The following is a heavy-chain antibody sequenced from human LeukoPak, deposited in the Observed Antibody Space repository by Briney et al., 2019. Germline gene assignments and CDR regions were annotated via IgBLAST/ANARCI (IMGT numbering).Heavy chain of an antibody. CDR1: GYTFTSYY. CDR3: ARELGYCSSTSCAKMSS. D-gene: IGHD2-2*01. J-gene: IGHJ5*02. CDR2: INPSGGST. V-gene: IGHV1-46*01. Sequence: ASVKVSCKASGYTFTSYYMHWVRQAPGQGLEWMGVINPSGGSTSYAQKFQGRVTMTRDTSTSTVYMELSSLRSEDTAVYYCARELGYCSSTSCAKMSSWGQGTLVTVSS.